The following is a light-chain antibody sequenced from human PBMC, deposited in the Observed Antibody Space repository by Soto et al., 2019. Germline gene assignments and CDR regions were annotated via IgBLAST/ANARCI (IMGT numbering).Light chain of an antibody. J-gene: IGLJ2*01. CDR3: SSYAGNNNLR. CDR2: EVI. CDR1: GSDVIGYDY. V-gene: IGLV2-8*01. Sequence: QSALTQPPSASGSPGQSVTIPCTGAGSDVIGYDYVSWYQQYPGKAPKLMIYEVIKRPSGVPDRFSGSKSGNTASLTVSGLQTEDEADYYCSSYAGNNNLRFGGGTKLTVL.